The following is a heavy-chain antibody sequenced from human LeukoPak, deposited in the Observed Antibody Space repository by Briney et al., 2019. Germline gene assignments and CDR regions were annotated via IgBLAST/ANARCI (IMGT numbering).Heavy chain of an antibody. CDR1: GFTFSSYR. CDR2: IWYDGSNK. Sequence: GGSLTLSCAASGFTFSSYRMHWLRQAPGKGLEWVAVIWYDGSNKYYADSVKGRFTISRDNSKNTLYLQMNSLRAEDTAVYYCAKSYNWNYVIGAFDIWGQGTMVTVSS. J-gene: IGHJ3*02. V-gene: IGHV3-33*06. D-gene: IGHD1-7*01. CDR3: AKSYNWNYVIGAFDI.